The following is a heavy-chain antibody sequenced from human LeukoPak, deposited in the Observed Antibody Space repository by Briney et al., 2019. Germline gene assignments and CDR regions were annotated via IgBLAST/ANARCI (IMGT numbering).Heavy chain of an antibody. V-gene: IGHV4-61*01. D-gene: IGHD4-11*01. CDR2: IYYSGNT. CDR1: GGSIRSSYYY. CDR3: ARGRADYSNFNNWFDP. J-gene: IGHJ5*02. Sequence: SETLSLTCTVSGGSIRSSYYYWNWIRQPPGKGLEWIGIIYYSGNTRYNPALKSRVTISVDTSKNQFSLKLSSVTAADTAVYYCARGRADYSNFNNWFDPWGQGTLVTVSS.